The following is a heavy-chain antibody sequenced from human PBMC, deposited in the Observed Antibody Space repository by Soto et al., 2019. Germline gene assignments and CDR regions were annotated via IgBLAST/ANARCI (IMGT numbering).Heavy chain of an antibody. D-gene: IGHD6-19*01. CDR2: INWNGEST. J-gene: IGHJ4*02. CDR3: ARFAGQWLFSGFDS. CDR1: GFTFDKYG. V-gene: IGHV3-20*04. Sequence: EVQLVESGGGVVRPGGSLRLSCAASGFTFDKYGMSWVRQAPGKGLEWVSAINWNGESTGYADSVKGRFTISRDNAKNSLYLQLKSRRGEDTALYYWARFAGQWLFSGFDSWGQGALVTVSS.